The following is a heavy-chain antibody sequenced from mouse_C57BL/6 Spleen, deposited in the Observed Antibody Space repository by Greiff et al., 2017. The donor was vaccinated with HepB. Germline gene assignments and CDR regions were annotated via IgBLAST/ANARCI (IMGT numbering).Heavy chain of an antibody. CDR2: INPNNGGT. Sequence: VQLQQSGPELVKPGASVKMSCKASGYTFTDYNMHWVKQSHGKSLEWIGYINPNNGGTSYNQKFKGKATLTVNKSSSTGYMELRSLTSEDSAVYYCARNNYGYDGYYFDYWGQGTTLTVSS. D-gene: IGHD2-2*01. CDR1: GYTFTDYN. J-gene: IGHJ2*01. V-gene: IGHV1-22*01. CDR3: ARNNYGYDGYYFDY.